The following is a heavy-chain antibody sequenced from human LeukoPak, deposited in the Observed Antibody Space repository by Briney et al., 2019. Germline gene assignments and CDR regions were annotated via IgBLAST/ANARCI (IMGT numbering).Heavy chain of an antibody. J-gene: IGHJ5*02. CDR3: ARDVPHATYDYVWGSYRYTDWFDP. D-gene: IGHD3-16*02. Sequence: SETLSLTCAVYGGSFSGYYWSWIRQPPGKGLEWIGEINHSGSTNYNPSLKSRVTISVAPSKNQFSLKLSSVTAADTAVYYCARDVPHATYDYVWGSYRYTDWFDPWGQGTLVTVSS. V-gene: IGHV4-34*01. CDR1: GGSFSGYY. CDR2: INHSGST.